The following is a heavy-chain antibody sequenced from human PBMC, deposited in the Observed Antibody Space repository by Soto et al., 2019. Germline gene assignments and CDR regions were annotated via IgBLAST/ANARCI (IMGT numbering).Heavy chain of an antibody. V-gene: IGHV4-4*02. J-gene: IGHJ4*02. D-gene: IGHD6-13*01. Sequence: PSETLSLTCAVSGGSISSSNWWGWVRQPPGKGLEWIGEIYHSGSTNYNPSLKSRVTISVDKSKNQFSLKLSSVTAADTAVYYCARGVAAAYRLGYAFDYWGQGTLVTVSS. CDR1: GGSISSSNW. CDR2: IYHSGST. CDR3: ARGVAAAYRLGYAFDY.